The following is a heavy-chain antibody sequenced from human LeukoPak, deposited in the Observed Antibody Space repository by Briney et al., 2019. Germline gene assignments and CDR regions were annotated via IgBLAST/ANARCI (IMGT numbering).Heavy chain of an antibody. CDR3: ARPPHRIAAPWAGGGEPAPYYYMDV. CDR1: GYTLTELS. CDR2: FDPEDGET. J-gene: IGHJ6*03. Sequence: GASVKVSFKVSGYTLTELSMHWVRQAPGKGLEWMGGFDPEDGETIYAQKFQGRVTMTEDTSTDTAYMELRSLRSDDTAVYYCARPPHRIAAPWAGGGEPAPYYYMDVWGKGTTVTVSS. V-gene: IGHV1-24*01. D-gene: IGHD6-13*01.